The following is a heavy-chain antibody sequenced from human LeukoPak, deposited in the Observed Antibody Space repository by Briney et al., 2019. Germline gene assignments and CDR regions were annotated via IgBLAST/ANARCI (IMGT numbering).Heavy chain of an antibody. D-gene: IGHD6-25*01. Sequence: GGSLRLSCAASGFTLDDYVMHWVRQAPGKGLEWVASISSNSGNLGYADSVKGRFTISRDNAKNSLYLQMNSLRAEDTALYYCAMGRSRGAFDIWGQGTMVTVSS. J-gene: IGHJ3*02. V-gene: IGHV3-9*01. CDR1: GFTLDDYV. CDR2: ISSNSGNL. CDR3: AMGRSRGAFDI.